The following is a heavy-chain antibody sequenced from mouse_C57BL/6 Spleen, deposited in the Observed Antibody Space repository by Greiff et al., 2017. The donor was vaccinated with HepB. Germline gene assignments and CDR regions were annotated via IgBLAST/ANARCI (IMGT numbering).Heavy chain of an antibody. V-gene: IGHV1-15*01. CDR2: IDPETGGT. J-gene: IGHJ3*01. Sequence: VKLQESGAELVRPGASVTLSCKASGYTFTDYEMHWVKQTPVHGLEWIGAIDPETGGTAYNQKFKGKAILTAAKSSSTAYMELRSLTSEDSAVYYCTPRFAYWGQGTLVTVSA. CDR1: GYTFTDYE. CDR3: TPRFAY.